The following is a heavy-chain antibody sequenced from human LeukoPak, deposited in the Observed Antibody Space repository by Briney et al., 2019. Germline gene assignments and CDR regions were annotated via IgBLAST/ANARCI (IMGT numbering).Heavy chain of an antibody. CDR2: MNPNSGNT. J-gene: IGHJ4*02. CDR3: ARGLAAAGTGTYYFDY. CDR1: GYTFTSYD. D-gene: IGHD6-13*01. V-gene: IGHV1-8*03. Sequence: EASVKVSCKASGYTFTSYDINWVRQATGQGLEWMGWMNPNSGNTGYAQKFQGRVTITRNTSISTAYMELSSLRSEDTAVYYCARGLAAAGTGTYYFDYWGQGTLVTVSS.